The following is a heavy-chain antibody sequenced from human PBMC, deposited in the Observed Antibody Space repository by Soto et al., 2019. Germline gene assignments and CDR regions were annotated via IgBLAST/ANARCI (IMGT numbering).Heavy chain of an antibody. D-gene: IGHD5-18*01. Sequence: SETLSLTCTVSVGPMSRGDYYWSWIRHPPGKGLEWIGYIYYRGSSYYNPSLKRRVTISVDTSKNQFSLKLRSVTTADTAVYSCASQRGYSYSYAPYSYWGQGILVTVP. V-gene: IGHV4-30-4*02. CDR2: IYYRGSS. J-gene: IGHJ4*02. CDR3: ASQRGYSYSYAPYSY. CDR1: VGPMSRGDYY.